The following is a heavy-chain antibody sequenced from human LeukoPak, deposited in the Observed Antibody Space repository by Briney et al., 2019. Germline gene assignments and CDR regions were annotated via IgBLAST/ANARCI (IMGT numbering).Heavy chain of an antibody. V-gene: IGHV7-4-1*02. CDR1: GYTFTSYA. D-gene: IGHD6-6*01. CDR2: INTNTGNP. Sequence: ASVKVSCKASGYTFTSYAMNWVRQAPGQGLEWMGRINTNTGNPTYAQGFTGRFVFSLDTSVSTAYLQISSLKAEDTAVYYCARVGADGVAARRIVYWFDPWGQGTLVTVSS. J-gene: IGHJ5*02. CDR3: ARVGADGVAARRIVYWFDP.